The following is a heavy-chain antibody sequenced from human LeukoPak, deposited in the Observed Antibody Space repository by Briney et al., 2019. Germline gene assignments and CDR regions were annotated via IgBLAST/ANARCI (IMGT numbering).Heavy chain of an antibody. CDR3: ARIPAWLGAFGYFDV. V-gene: IGHV3-30-3*01. J-gene: IGHJ2*01. CDR2: ISYDGSNE. Sequence: GGSLRLSCAASGFTFSSYSFHWVRQAPGKGLEWVAVISYDGSNEYYADSVKGRFTISRDNSKNTLYLQMNSLRAEDTAVYFCARIPAWLGAFGYFDVWGRGTLVTVSS. D-gene: IGHD6-19*01. CDR1: GFTFSSYS.